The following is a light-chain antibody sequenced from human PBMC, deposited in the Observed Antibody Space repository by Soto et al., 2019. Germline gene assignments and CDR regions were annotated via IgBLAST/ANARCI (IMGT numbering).Light chain of an antibody. CDR2: KAS. V-gene: IGKV1-5*03. J-gene: IGKJ1*01. Sequence: DIQMTQSPSTLSASAGDRVTITCRASQTISNYLAWYQQKPGKAPKLLIYKASRLESGVPSRFSASGSGTEFTLTISCLQPDDFATYYCQQYDSNFRTFGQGTKVEIK. CDR1: QTISNY. CDR3: QQYDSNFRT.